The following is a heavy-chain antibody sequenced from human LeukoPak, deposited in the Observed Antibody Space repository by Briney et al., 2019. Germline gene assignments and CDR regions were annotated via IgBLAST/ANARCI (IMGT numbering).Heavy chain of an antibody. CDR1: GDSISSYY. D-gene: IGHD6-19*01. CDR3: ARVAQGWTGYYYYMDV. V-gene: IGHV4-4*07. Sequence: KPSETLSLTCTVSGDSISSYYWSWIRQPAGKGLEWIGRIYTSGSTNYNPSLKSRVTMSLDTSKNQFSLKLNSVTAADTAVYYCARVAQGWTGYYYYMDVWGKGTTVTISS. CDR2: IYTSGST. J-gene: IGHJ6*03.